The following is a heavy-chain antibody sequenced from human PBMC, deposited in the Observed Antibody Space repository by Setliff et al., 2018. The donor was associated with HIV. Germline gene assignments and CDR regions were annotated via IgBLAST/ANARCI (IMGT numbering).Heavy chain of an antibody. CDR3: ARDDCSSISCNGKSGFQH. D-gene: IGHD2-2*01. Sequence: GGSLRLSCAASGFTFSTFWMTWVRQSPEKGLEWVASIKHDGGEAHYVDSLKGRFTISRDNAKNTLYLQMNSLRAEDTAVYYCARDDCSSISCNGKSGFQHWGQGTLVTVSS. CDR2: IKHDGGEA. J-gene: IGHJ1*01. V-gene: IGHV3-7*04. CDR1: GFTFSTFW.